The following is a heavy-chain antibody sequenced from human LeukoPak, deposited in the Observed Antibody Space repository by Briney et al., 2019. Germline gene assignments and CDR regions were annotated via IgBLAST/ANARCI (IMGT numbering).Heavy chain of an antibody. D-gene: IGHD3-10*02. Sequence: SVKVSCKASGYTFTSYGISWVRQAPGQGLEWMGRIIPILGIANYAQKFQGRVTITADKSTSTAYMELSSLRSEDTAVYYCARGMFHGMDVWGQGTTVTVSS. CDR2: IIPILGIA. CDR3: ARGMFHGMDV. J-gene: IGHJ6*02. V-gene: IGHV1-69*04. CDR1: GYTFTSYG.